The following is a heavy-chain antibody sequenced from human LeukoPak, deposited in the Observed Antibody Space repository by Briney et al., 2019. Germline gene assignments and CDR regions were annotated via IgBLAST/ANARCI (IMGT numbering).Heavy chain of an antibody. Sequence: ASVKVSCKVSGYTLTELSMHWVRQAPGQGLEWMGGIIPIFGTANYAQKFQGRVTITADESTSTAYMELSSLRSEDTAVYYCARDRGYSYVFDYWGQGTLVTVSS. V-gene: IGHV1-69*13. J-gene: IGHJ4*02. CDR3: ARDRGYSYVFDY. D-gene: IGHD5-18*01. CDR1: GYTLTELS. CDR2: IIPIFGTA.